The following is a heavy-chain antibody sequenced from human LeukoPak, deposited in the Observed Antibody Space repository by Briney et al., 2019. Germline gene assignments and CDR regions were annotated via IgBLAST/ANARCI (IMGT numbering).Heavy chain of an antibody. CDR2: IIPIFGTA. V-gene: IGHV1-69*06. Sequence: GASVKVSCKASGYTFTSYYMHWVRQAPGQGLEWMGGIIPIFGTANYAQKFQGRVTITADKSTSTAYMELSSLRSEDTAVYYCARDEAEIPDRYCSSTSCDRARYYYYYMDVWGKGTTVTVSS. CDR1: GYTFTSYY. CDR3: ARDEAEIPDRYCSSTSCDRARYYYYYMDV. J-gene: IGHJ6*03. D-gene: IGHD2-2*01.